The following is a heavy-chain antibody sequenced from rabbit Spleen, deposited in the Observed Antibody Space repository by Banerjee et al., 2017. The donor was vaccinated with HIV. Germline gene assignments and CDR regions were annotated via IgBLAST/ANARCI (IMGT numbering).Heavy chain of an antibody. CDR3: ARDGVGGSYFAL. CDR1: GFTLSSYY. CDR2: IDPVFGIT. Sequence: QLEESGGGLVQPGGSLKLSCKASGFTLSSYYMNWVHQAPGKGLEWIGYIDPVFGITYYANWVNGRFSISRENAQNMVFLQMTSLTAADTATYFCARDGVGGSYFALWGQGTLVTVS. V-gene: IGHV1S7*01. J-gene: IGHJ4*01. D-gene: IGHD8-1*01.